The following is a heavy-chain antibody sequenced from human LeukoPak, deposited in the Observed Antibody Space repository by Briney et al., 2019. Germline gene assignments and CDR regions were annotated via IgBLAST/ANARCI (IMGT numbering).Heavy chain of an antibody. D-gene: IGHD3-22*01. CDR3: ASIYYDSSGYGFDP. Sequence: GASVKVSCKASGYTFTSYGISWVRQAPGQGLEWMGWISAYYGNTNYAQKLQGRVTMTTDTSTSTAYMELRSLRSDDTAVYYCASIYYDSSGYGFDPWGQGTLVTVSS. CDR1: GYTFTSYG. V-gene: IGHV1-18*01. J-gene: IGHJ5*02. CDR2: ISAYYGNT.